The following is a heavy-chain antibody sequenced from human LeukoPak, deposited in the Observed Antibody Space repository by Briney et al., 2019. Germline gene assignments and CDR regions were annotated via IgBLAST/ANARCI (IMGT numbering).Heavy chain of an antibody. J-gene: IGHJ4*02. Sequence: SETLSLTCTVSGGSISSSSYYWGWIRQPPGKELEWIGSIYYSGSTYYNPSLKSRVTISVDTSKNQFSLKLSSVTAADTAVYYCARTGYSSGWYPDNYFDYWGQGTLVTVSS. CDR3: ARTGYSSGWYPDNYFDY. CDR2: IYYSGST. D-gene: IGHD6-19*01. CDR1: GGSISSSSYY. V-gene: IGHV4-39*01.